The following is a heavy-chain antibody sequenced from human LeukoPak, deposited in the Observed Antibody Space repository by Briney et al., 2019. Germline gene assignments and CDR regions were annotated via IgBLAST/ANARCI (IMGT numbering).Heavy chain of an antibody. CDR2: ISGDRSIT. J-gene: IGHJ4*02. Sequence: GGSLRLSCAASGFTFSTYYMHWVRQAPGKGLVWVSRISGDRSITSYADSVRGRFTISRDNAKNSLYLQMNSLRAEDTAVYYCAGPLYDSSGYWGQGTLVTVSS. V-gene: IGHV3-74*01. CDR3: AGPLYDSSGY. D-gene: IGHD3-22*01. CDR1: GFTFSTYY.